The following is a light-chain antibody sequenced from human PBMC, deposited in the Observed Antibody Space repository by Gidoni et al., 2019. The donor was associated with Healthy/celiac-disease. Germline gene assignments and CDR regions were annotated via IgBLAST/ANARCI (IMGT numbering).Light chain of an antibody. Sequence: EIGLTQSPATLSLSPVERATLSCRAGQSVSSNLDWSPPKPGQAPRLLIYDASNRPPGIPARFSGSWSGPDFTLTISSLDPEVFAVYYCHQRSNWPRTFGPGTKLEI. CDR2: DAS. J-gene: IGKJ2*01. CDR3: HQRSNWPRT. V-gene: IGKV3-11*01. CDR1: QSVSSN.